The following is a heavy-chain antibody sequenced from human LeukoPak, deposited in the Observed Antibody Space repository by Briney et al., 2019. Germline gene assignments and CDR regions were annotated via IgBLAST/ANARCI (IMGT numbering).Heavy chain of an antibody. CDR2: MNPNSGNT. D-gene: IGHD2-15*01. CDR3: ARRVVAAKRFDP. Sequence: GASVKVSCKASGYTFTSYDINWVRQATGQGLEWMGWMNPNSGNTGYAQKFQGRVTMTRNTSISTAYMELSSLRSEDTAVNYCARRVVAAKRFDPWGQGTLVTVSS. V-gene: IGHV1-8*01. CDR1: GYTFTSYD. J-gene: IGHJ5*02.